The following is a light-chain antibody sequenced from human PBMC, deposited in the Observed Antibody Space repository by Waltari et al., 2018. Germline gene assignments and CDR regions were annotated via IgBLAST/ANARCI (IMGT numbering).Light chain of an antibody. J-gene: IGLJ3*02. CDR1: TGAGTCGHY. CDR3: LLWYSGARWV. CDR2: GTT. Sequence: QAVVTQEVSLTVSPGGTITLTCGPSTGAGTCGHYSYWFQQKPGQVPMTLIYGTTNKHSWTPARFSGSLLGGKAALTLSGAQPEDEAEYYCLLWYSGARWVFGGGTKLSVL. V-gene: IGLV7-46*01.